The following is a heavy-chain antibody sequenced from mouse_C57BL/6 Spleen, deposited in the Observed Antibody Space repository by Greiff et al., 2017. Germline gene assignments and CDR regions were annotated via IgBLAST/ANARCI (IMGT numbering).Heavy chain of an antibody. CDR2: ISYDGSN. CDR3: ARDRDGYRGYFDY. V-gene: IGHV3-6*01. J-gene: IGHJ2*01. Sequence: ESGPGLVKPSQSLSLTCSVTGYSITSGYYWNWIRQFPGNKLEWMGYISYDGSNNYNPSLKNRISITRDTSKNQFFLKLNSVTTEDTATYYCARDRDGYRGYFDYWGQGTTLTVSS. D-gene: IGHD2-3*01. CDR1: GYSITSGYY.